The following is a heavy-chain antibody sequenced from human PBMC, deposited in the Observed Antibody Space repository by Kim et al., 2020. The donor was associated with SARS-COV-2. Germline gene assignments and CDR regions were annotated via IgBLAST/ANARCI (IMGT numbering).Heavy chain of an antibody. CDR3: NSQQRINMIVVVIFPEH. D-gene: IGHD3-22*01. CDR2: IKSKTDGGTT. J-gene: IGHJ4*02. CDR1: GFTFSNAW. V-gene: IGHV3-15*01. Sequence: GGSLRLSCAASGFTFSNAWMSWVRQAPGKGLEWVGRIKSKTDGGTTDYAAPVKGRFTNSRDDSKNTPYLQMNSLKTKDTAVYYCNSQQRINMIVVVIFPEHWGQGTLVTVSS.